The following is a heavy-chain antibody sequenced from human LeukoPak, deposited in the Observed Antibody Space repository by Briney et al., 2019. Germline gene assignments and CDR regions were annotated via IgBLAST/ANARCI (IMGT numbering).Heavy chain of an antibody. D-gene: IGHD3-22*01. J-gene: IGHJ2*01. CDR1: GYSISSHYY. CDR2: IYHSGTT. Sequence: SETLSLTCSVSGYSISSHYYWGWIRQPPGKGLEWIGSIYHSGTTYYNPSLKSRVTMSVDTSKNQFYLKLSSVTAADTAVYYCARDRELSYYDTSGYWYFDLWGRGTLVTVSS. CDR3: ARDRELSYYDTSGYWYFDL. V-gene: IGHV4-38-2*02.